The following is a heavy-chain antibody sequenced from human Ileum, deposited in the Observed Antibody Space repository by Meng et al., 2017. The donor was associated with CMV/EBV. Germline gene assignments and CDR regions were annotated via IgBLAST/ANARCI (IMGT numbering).Heavy chain of an antibody. Sequence: GESLKISCAASGFTFSYYGMHWVRQAPGKGPEWVAFIRYDGSSKYYADSVKGRFTISRDNSKNTLYLQMNSLRAEDTAVYYCAKVYKREYDFWSGYQDYWGQGTLVTVSS. J-gene: IGHJ4*02. D-gene: IGHD3-3*01. V-gene: IGHV3-30*02. CDR1: GFTFSYYG. CDR2: IRYDGSSK. CDR3: AKVYKREYDFWSGYQDY.